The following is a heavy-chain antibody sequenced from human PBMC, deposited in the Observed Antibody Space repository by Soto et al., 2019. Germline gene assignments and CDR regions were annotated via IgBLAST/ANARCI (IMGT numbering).Heavy chain of an antibody. V-gene: IGHV5-51*01. CDR3: ATSTVSYVDIVSSTTRGYFDH. CDR2: IYPGDSDT. J-gene: IGHJ4*02. Sequence: GESLKISCEGSGYNFNTYWIGWVRQMPGKGLEWMALIYPGDSDTRYSPSFEGQVTLSVGRSISTAYLQWSSLKASDTAIYYCATSTVSYVDIVSSTTRGYFDHWGQGTRATVSS. D-gene: IGHD5-12*01. CDR1: GYNFNTYW.